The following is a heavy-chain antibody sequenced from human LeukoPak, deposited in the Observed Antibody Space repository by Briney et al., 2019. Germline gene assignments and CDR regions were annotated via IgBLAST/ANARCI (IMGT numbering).Heavy chain of an antibody. J-gene: IGHJ6*02. D-gene: IGHD3-3*01. CDR2: ISGSGGST. V-gene: IGHV3-23*01. CDR1: GFTFSSYA. Sequence: QPGGSLRLSCAASGFTFSSYAMSWVRQAPGKGLEWVSAISGSGGSTYYADSVKGRFTISRDNSKNTLYLQMNSLRAEDTAVYYCAKDQFWSGLTTMDVWGQGTTVTVSS. CDR3: AKDQFWSGLTTMDV.